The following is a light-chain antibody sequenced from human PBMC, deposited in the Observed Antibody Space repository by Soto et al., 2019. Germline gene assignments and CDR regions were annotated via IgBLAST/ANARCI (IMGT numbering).Light chain of an antibody. Sequence: QSALTQPPSVSGAPGQRVTISCTGTSSNIGAGYDVHWYQQLPGTAPKLLMYANTNRPSGVPDRFSGSKSGTSASLAITGLQAEDEADYYCQSYDGSLSGYVFGTGTKLTVL. J-gene: IGLJ1*01. CDR2: ANT. CDR3: QSYDGSLSGYV. CDR1: SSNIGAGYD. V-gene: IGLV1-40*01.